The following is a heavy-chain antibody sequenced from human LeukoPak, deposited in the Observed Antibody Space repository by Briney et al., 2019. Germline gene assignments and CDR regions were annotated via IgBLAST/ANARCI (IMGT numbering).Heavy chain of an antibody. D-gene: IGHD5-18*01. V-gene: IGHV4-4*07. Sequence: PSETLSLTCTVSGGSISSYYWSWIRQPAGKGLEWIGRIYTSGSTNYNPSLKSRVTMSVDTSKDQFSLKLSSVTAADTAVYYCARVSSGYSYGYSFDYWGQGTLVTVSS. CDR1: GGSISSYY. CDR2: IYTSGST. J-gene: IGHJ4*02. CDR3: ARVSSGYSYGYSFDY.